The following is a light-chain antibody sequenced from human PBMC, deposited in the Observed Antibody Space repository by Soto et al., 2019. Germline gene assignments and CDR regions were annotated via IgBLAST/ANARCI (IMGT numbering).Light chain of an antibody. Sequence: EIVMTQSPATLSVSPGERATLSCRASQSVSSNLAWYQQKPVQAPRLLIYGASTRATGIPARFSGSGSGTEFTLTISSLQSEDFAVYYCQQYNNWLITFGPGTKVDIK. CDR2: GAS. CDR3: QQYNNWLIT. CDR1: QSVSSN. V-gene: IGKV3-15*01. J-gene: IGKJ3*01.